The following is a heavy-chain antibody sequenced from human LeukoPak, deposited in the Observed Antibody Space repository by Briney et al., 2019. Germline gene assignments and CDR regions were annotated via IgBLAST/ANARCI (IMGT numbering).Heavy chain of an antibody. CDR1: GGSISSGDYY. V-gene: IGHV4-30-4*08. J-gene: IGHJ4*02. CDR3: ARVPSSGYDKGYYFDY. CDR2: IYYSGST. D-gene: IGHD5-12*01. Sequence: SETLSLTCTVSGGSISSGDYYWSWIRQPPGKGLEWIGYIYYSGSTYYNPSLKSRVTISVDTSKNQFSLKLSSVTAADTAVYYCARVPSSGYDKGYYFDYWGQGTLVTVSS.